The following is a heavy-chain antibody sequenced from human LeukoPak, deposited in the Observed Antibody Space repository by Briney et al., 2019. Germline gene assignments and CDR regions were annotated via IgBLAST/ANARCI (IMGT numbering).Heavy chain of an antibody. CDR1: GFTFSSYA. Sequence: PGGSLRLSCAASGFTFSSYAMSWVRQAPGKGLEWVSVIYSGGSTYYADSVKGRFTISRDNAKNSLYLQMNSLRAEDTAVYYCARDLAFNYDYVWGSYRFPDYYYGMDVWGQGTTVTVSS. J-gene: IGHJ6*02. CDR3: ARDLAFNYDYVWGSYRFPDYYYGMDV. D-gene: IGHD3-16*02. V-gene: IGHV3-66*01. CDR2: IYSGGST.